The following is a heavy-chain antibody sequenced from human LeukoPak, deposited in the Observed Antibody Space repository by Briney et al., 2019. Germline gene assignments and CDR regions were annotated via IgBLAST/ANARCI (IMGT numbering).Heavy chain of an antibody. CDR2: IKQDGSEK. CDR3: ARTAMGLLWFGARTKNYYMDV. J-gene: IGHJ6*03. D-gene: IGHD3-10*01. V-gene: IGHV3-7*01. CDR1: GFTFSSYW. Sequence: PGGSLRLSCAASGFTFSSYWMSWVRQAPGKGLEWVANIKQDGSEKYYVGSVKGRFTISRDNAKNSLYLQMNSLRAEDTAVYYCARTAMGLLWFGARTKNYYMDVWGKGTTVTISS.